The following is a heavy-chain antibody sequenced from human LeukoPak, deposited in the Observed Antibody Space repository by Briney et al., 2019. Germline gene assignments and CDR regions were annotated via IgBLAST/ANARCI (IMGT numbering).Heavy chain of an antibody. J-gene: IGHJ4*02. CDR2: ISAYNGNT. CDR1: GCTFTSYG. Sequence: GASVKVSCKASGCTFTSYGISWVRQAPGQGLEGMGWISAYNGNTNYAQKLQGRVTMTPDTSTSTAYMQLRRLRSDDTAVYYCALYSSGWPDYWGQGTLVTASS. D-gene: IGHD6-19*01. V-gene: IGHV1-18*01. CDR3: ALYSSGWPDY.